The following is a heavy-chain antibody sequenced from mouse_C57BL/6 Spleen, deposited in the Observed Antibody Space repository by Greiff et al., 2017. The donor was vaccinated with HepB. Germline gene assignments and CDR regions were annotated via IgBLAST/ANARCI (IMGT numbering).Heavy chain of an antibody. CDR1: GFTFSSYA. Sequence: EVKVVESGGGLVKPGGSLKLSCAASGFTFSSYAMSWVRQTPEKRLEWVATISDGGSYTYYPDNVKGRFTISRDNAKNNLYLQMSHLKSEDTAMYYCARRTPNYYGSSSWFAYWGQGTLVTVSA. CDR3: ARRTPNYYGSSSWFAY. V-gene: IGHV5-4*03. CDR2: ISDGGSYT. J-gene: IGHJ3*01. D-gene: IGHD1-1*01.